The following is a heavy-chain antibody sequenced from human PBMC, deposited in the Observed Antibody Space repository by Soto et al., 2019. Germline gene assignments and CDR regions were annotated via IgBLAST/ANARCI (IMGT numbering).Heavy chain of an antibody. V-gene: IGHV1-69*13. CDR1: GGTFSSYA. CDR3: ARDRALYYYGSGSYKHDAFDI. Sequence: SVKVSCKASGGTFSSYAISWVRQAPGQGLEWMGGIIPIFGTANYAQKFQGRVTITADESTSTAYMELSSLRSEDTAVYYCARDRALYYYGSGSYKHDAFDIWGQGTMVTVSS. CDR2: IIPIFGTA. J-gene: IGHJ3*02. D-gene: IGHD3-10*01.